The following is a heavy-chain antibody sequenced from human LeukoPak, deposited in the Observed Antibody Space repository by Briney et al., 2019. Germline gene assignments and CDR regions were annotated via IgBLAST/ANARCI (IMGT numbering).Heavy chain of an antibody. J-gene: IGHJ2*01. Sequence: PSETLSLTCPVSGYSISSGYYWGWIRQPPGKVLEWIGSIYYSGSTYYNPSLKSRVTISVDTSKNQFSLKLSSVTAADTAVYYCARVAQKLERIVEAGTSEWRANWFFDLWGRGTLVTVSS. CDR2: IYYSGST. V-gene: IGHV4-38-2*02. CDR1: GYSISSGYY. D-gene: IGHD6-19*01. CDR3: ARVAQKLERIVEAGTSEWRANWFFDL.